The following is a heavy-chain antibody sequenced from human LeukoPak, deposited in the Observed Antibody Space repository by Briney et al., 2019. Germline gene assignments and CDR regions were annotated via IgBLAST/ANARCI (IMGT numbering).Heavy chain of an antibody. Sequence: SETLSLTCTVSGGSISSGGNYWTWIRQNPGKGLEWIGYINYSGNAYYNPSLKSRITISADTSKNQFSLKLSSVTAADTAMYYCARNELISSNYYYYGMDVWGQGTTVTVSS. V-gene: IGHV4-31*03. CDR3: ARNELISSNYYYYGMDV. CDR1: GGSISSGGNY. J-gene: IGHJ6*02. CDR2: INYSGNA.